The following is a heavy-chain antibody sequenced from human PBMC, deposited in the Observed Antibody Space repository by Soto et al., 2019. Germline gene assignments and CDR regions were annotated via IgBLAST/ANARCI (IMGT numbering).Heavy chain of an antibody. V-gene: IGHV4-39*01. Sequence: QLQLQESGPGVVKPAETLSLTCTVSGGSISSSSYYWGWIRQPPGKGLEWIGSIYYSGSTYYNPSLKSRVTRAIDTSKNQFSLKLSAVTAADTAVYYCARHMVIAAAATWWFDPWGQGTLVTVSS. CDR1: GGSISSSSYY. J-gene: IGHJ5*02. CDR2: IYYSGST. CDR3: ARHMVIAAAATWWFDP. D-gene: IGHD6-13*01.